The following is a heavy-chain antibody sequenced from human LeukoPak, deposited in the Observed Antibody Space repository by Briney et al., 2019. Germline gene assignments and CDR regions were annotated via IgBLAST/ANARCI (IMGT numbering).Heavy chain of an antibody. CDR3: ARSSGYMSY. CDR2: IYQSGIT. D-gene: IGHD3-22*01. V-gene: IGHV4-38-2*02. J-gene: IGHJ4*02. Sequence: PSETLSLTCTVSHYSISSNYYWGWIRPPPGKGLEWIGSIYQSGITYYNPSLKSRVTISVDTSKNQFSLKLTSVTAADTAVYYCARSSGYMSYWGQGTLVTVSS. CDR1: HYSISSNYY.